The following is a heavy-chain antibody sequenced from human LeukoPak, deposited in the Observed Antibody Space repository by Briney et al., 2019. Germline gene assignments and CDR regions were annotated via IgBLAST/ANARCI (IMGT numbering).Heavy chain of an antibody. Sequence: PSETLSLTCNVSGGSISTSNYYWGWIRQPPGKGLEWIGSISYSGTTYYNPSLKSRVTISVDTSKNQFSLKLTSVTAADTAVFYCATTSFYGSGRFDYWSQGPLVTVSS. D-gene: IGHD3-10*01. CDR2: ISYSGTT. CDR3: ATTSFYGSGRFDY. CDR1: GGSISTSNYY. J-gene: IGHJ4*02. V-gene: IGHV4-39*01.